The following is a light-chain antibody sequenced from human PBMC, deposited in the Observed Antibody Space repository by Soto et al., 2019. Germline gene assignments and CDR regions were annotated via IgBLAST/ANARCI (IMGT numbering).Light chain of an antibody. CDR1: QSVTSNY. CDR3: QQYGSSLL. V-gene: IGKV3-20*01. J-gene: IGKJ4*01. Sequence: EIVLTQSPGTLSLSPGERATLSCRASQSVTSNYLAWYQQKPGQAPRLLIYGASSRATGIPDRFSGSGSGTDFTRAISRLEPEEFAVYHCQQYGSSLLFGGGTQVDVK. CDR2: GAS.